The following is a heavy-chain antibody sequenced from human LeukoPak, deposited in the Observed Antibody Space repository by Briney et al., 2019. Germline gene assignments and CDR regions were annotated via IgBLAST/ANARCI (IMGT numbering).Heavy chain of an antibody. Sequence: GGSLRLSCAAPGFTFSNAWMSWVRQAPGKGLEWVGRIKSKTYGGTTDYAAPVKGRFTISSDDSKNTLSLQMNSMKTEDTAVYYCTTDDFWSSYYTGGASYWGQGTLVTVSS. CDR3: TTDDFWSSYYTGGASY. D-gene: IGHD3-3*01. CDR1: GFTFSNAW. CDR2: IKSKTYGGTT. J-gene: IGHJ4*02. V-gene: IGHV3-15*01.